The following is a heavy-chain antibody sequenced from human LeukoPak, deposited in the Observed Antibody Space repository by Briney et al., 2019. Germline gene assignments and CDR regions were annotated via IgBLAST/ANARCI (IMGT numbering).Heavy chain of an antibody. CDR1: GFTFSSYG. Sequence: GGSLRLSCAASGFTFSSYGMHWVRQAPGKGLEWVAVIWYDGSNKYYADSVKGRFTISRDNSKNTLYLQMNSLRAEDTAVYYCARDRYSSSSNFDYWGQGTLVTVSS. D-gene: IGHD6-13*01. V-gene: IGHV3-33*01. J-gene: IGHJ4*02. CDR2: IWYDGSNK. CDR3: ARDRYSSSSNFDY.